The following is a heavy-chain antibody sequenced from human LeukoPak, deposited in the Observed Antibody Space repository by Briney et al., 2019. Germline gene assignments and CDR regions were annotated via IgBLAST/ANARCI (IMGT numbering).Heavy chain of an antibody. CDR1: GYSFTTYW. Sequence: GESLKISCKGSGYSFTTYWIAWVRQMPGKGLEWMGLIYPGDSDIRHSPSFQGQVTISADKSITTAYLQWSSLKASDTAMYYCARHGGTYAYDYWGQGILVTVSS. CDR3: ARHGGTYAYDY. CDR2: IYPGDSDI. V-gene: IGHV5-51*01. D-gene: IGHD5-12*01. J-gene: IGHJ4*02.